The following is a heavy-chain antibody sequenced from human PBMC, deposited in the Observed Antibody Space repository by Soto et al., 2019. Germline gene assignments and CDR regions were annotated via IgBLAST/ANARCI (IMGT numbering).Heavy chain of an antibody. J-gene: IGHJ5*02. Sequence: SETLSLTCTVSGGSISSHYWSWIRQPPGKGLEWIGYIYYSGSTNYNPSLKSRVTISVDTSKNQFSLKLSSVTAADTAVYYCASTSYDSGWSDPWGQGTLVTVPS. CDR1: GGSISSHY. D-gene: IGHD3-3*01. V-gene: IGHV4-59*08. CDR2: IYYSGST. CDR3: ASTSYDSGWSDP.